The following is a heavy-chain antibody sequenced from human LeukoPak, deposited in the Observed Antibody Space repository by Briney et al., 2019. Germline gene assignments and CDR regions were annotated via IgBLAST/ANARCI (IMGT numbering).Heavy chain of an antibody. CDR1: GFTFSSHG. CDR2: ITGSGANA. CDR3: ARYPSGSYLLYFDY. D-gene: IGHD1-26*01. Sequence: QPGGSLRLSCAASGFTFSSHGMNWVRQAPGKGLEWVSGITGSGANAYYADSVKGRFTISRDNSRNTLYLQMNSLRAEDTAVYYCARYPSGSYLLYFDYWGQGTLVTVSS. J-gene: IGHJ4*02. V-gene: IGHV3-23*01.